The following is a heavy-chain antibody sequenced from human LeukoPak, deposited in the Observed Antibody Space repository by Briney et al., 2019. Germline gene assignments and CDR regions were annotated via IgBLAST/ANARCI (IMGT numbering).Heavy chain of an antibody. CDR3: AKYLMAKGPPYALDV. V-gene: IGHV3-23*01. J-gene: IGHJ6*02. D-gene: IGHD2-8*01. CDR2: IGSSGGDT. CDR1: GFTFSNYA. Sequence: PGGSLRLSCTPSGFTFSNYAMNWVRQAPGKGLEWVSGIGSSGGDTYYADSVKGRFTISRDNSKNMLYLQMNSLRADDTALHYCAKYLMAKGPPYALDVWGQGTTVTVSS.